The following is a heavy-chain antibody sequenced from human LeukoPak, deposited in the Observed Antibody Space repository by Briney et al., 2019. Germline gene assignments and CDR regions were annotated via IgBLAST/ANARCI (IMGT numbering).Heavy chain of an antibody. V-gene: IGHV3-23*01. CDR3: AKPENKYYYYYYMDV. Sequence: GGSLRLSCAASGFTFSSYGMSWVRQAPGKGLEWVSAISGSGGSTYYADSVEGRFTISRDNSKNTLYLQMNSLRAEDTAVYYCAKPENKYYYYYYMDVWGKGTTVTISS. J-gene: IGHJ6*03. CDR1: GFTFSSYG. CDR2: ISGSGGST.